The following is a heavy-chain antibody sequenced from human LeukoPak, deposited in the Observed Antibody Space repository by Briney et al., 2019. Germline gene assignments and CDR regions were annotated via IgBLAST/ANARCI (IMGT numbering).Heavy chain of an antibody. J-gene: IGHJ3*01. V-gene: IGHV3-21*01. CDR3: ARVRWVEFDVFDL. Sequence: GGSLRLSCAASGFTFSSYTMHWIRQAPGMGLEWVSSISGSNSYIFYADSVKGRFTVSRDNAKDSLYLQMNSLRAEDTAVYYCARVRWVEFDVFDLWGQGTMVTVCS. D-gene: IGHD5-24*01. CDR2: ISGSNSYI. CDR1: GFTFSSYT.